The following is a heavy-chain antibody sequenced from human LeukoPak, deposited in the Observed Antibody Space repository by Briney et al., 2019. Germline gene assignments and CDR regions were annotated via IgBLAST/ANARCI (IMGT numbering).Heavy chain of an antibody. J-gene: IGHJ5*02. V-gene: IGHV4-38-2*02. CDR1: GYSISSGHY. CDR2: SYHSVNT. CDR3: ARSDYGDYEGMFDP. Sequence: PSETLSLTCSVSGYSISSGHYWGWIRQPPGEGLEWIVTSYHSVNTYYNASLKSRVTIAIDTCKNQLSLKRTSVAGADTAIYYCARSDYGDYEGMFDPWGQGTLVTVSS. D-gene: IGHD4-17*01.